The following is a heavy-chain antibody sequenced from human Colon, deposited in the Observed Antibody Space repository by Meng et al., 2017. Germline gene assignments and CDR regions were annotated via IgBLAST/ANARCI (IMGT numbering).Heavy chain of an antibody. D-gene: IGHD3-16*01. Sequence: GGSLRLSCAASGFTFNTYWMHWIRQVPGKGLVWVSRISSDGSITSYADSLKGRFSISRDNAKNTLYLQMNSLTVEDTAVYYCASLGLSGGTIDYWGQGTLVTVSS. CDR2: ISSDGSIT. V-gene: IGHV3-74*01. J-gene: IGHJ4*02. CDR3: ASLGLSGGTIDY. CDR1: GFTFNTYW.